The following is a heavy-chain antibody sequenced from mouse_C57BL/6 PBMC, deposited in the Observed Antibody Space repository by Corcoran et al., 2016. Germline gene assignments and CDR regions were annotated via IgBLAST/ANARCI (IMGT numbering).Heavy chain of an antibody. CDR1: GYTFTDYY. CDR3: ASPLYYDYVRFAY. Sequence: EVQLQQSGPELVKPGASVKISCKASGYTFTDYYMNWVKKSHGKSLEWIGDINPNNGGTSYNQKFKGKATLTVDKSSSTAYMELRSLTSEDSAVYYCASPLYYDYVRFAYWGQGTLVTVSA. CDR2: INPNNGGT. D-gene: IGHD2-4*01. V-gene: IGHV1-26*01. J-gene: IGHJ3*01.